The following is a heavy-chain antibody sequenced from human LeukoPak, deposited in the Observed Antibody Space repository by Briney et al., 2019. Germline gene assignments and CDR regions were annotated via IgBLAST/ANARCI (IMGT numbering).Heavy chain of an antibody. D-gene: IGHD3-22*01. J-gene: IGHJ4*02. CDR2: ISAYNGNT. V-gene: IGHV1-18*01. CDR1: GYTFTSYG. Sequence: ASVKVSCKASGYTFTSYGISWVRQAPGQGLEWMGWISAYNGNTNYAQKLQGRVTMTTDTSTSTAYMKLRSLRSDDTAVYYCAGGRRGYDSSGYYPFYYFDYWGQGTLVTVSS. CDR3: AGGRRGYDSSGYYPFYYFDY.